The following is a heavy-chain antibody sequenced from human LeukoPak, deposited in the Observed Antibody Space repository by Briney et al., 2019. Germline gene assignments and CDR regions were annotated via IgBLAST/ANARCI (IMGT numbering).Heavy chain of an antibody. D-gene: IGHD5-18*01. CDR2: IYYSGRN. CDR3: ARVIWRSYGDGDFDY. Sequence: ALSLTRPFSRCSLSRYGYYWICIPQHPGKGVEWFGYIYYSGRNYYNPPLKSRVTISVNTPKNQFSLKLSSVTTADTAVYYCARVIWRSYGDGDFDYWGQGTLVTVSS. J-gene: IGHJ4*02. V-gene: IGHV4-31*03. CDR1: RCSLSRYGYY.